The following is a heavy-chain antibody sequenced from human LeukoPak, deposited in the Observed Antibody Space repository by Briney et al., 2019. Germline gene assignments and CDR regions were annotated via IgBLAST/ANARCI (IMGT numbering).Heavy chain of an antibody. CDR3: ARLTLPADP. J-gene: IGHJ5*02. CDR2: IYYSGST. CDR1: GGSISSYY. Sequence: SETLSLTCTVSGGSISSYYWSWIRQPPGKGQEWIGYIYYSGSTNYNPSLKSRVTISVDTSKNQFSLKLSSVTAADTAIYYCARLTLPADPWGQGTLVTVSS. V-gene: IGHV4-59*12.